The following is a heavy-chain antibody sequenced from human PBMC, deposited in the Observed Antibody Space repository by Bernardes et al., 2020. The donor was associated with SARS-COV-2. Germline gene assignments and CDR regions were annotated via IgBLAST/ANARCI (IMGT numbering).Heavy chain of an antibody. CDR3: ARDVLPLSYYYGLDV. D-gene: IGHD3-10*01. V-gene: IGHV3-21*06. Sequence: GGSLRLSCAASRFAFSDYTMNWVRQAPGKGLEWVSSITSSGRYIYYAASVKGRFTISRDNANNSLFLQMNGLTADDTAVYYCARDVLPLSYYYGLDVWGQGTTVTVSS. CDR2: ITSSGRYI. J-gene: IGHJ6*02. CDR1: RFAFSDYT.